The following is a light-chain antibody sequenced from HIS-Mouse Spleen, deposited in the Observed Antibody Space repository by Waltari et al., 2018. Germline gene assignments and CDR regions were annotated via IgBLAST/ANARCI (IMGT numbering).Light chain of an antibody. CDR3: QQRSNWPRT. J-gene: IGKJ1*01. CDR1: QSFSSY. V-gene: IGKV3-11*01. Sequence: EIVLTQSPATLSLSPGERATLSCRASQSFSSYLAWYQQKPGPAPRLLIYDASNRATGIPARFSGSGSGTDFTLTISSLEPEDFAVYYCQQRSNWPRTFGQGTKVEIK. CDR2: DAS.